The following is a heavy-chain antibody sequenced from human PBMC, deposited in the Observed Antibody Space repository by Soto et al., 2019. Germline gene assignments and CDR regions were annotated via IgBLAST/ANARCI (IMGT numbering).Heavy chain of an antibody. Sequence: QVQLVESGGGVVQPGTSLRLSCEASGFIFSDYSMHWVRQAPGKGLEWLALTSFDGRVTYYADYVKGRFTISRDNSKQSLYVQPDSLRVEDTAMFFCARDAGGYFYGDSHFEFWGPGTLVTVSP. D-gene: IGHD4-17*01. CDR1: GFIFSDYS. V-gene: IGHV3-30*04. CDR2: TSFDGRVT. J-gene: IGHJ4*02. CDR3: ARDAGGYFYGDSHFEF.